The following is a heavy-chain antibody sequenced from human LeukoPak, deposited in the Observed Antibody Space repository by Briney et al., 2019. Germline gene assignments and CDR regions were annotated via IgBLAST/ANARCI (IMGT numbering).Heavy chain of an antibody. D-gene: IGHD3-22*01. CDR3: ARYYYDSSGYFDY. CDR1: GYTFTSYG. V-gene: IGHV1-18*01. CDR2: ISAYNGNT. J-gene: IGHJ4*02. Sequence: ASVKVSCKASGYTFTSYGISWVRQAPGQGLEWMGWISAYNGNTNYAQKLQGRVTMTRDTSTSTVYMELSSLRSEDTAVYYCARYYYDSSGYFDYWGQGTLVTVSS.